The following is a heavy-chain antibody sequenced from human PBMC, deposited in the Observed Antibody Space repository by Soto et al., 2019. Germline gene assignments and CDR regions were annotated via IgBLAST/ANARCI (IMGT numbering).Heavy chain of an antibody. CDR3: ARGFNSAGVDYFDY. CDR2: IYTSGST. CDR1: GGSISSYY. V-gene: IGHV4-4*07. D-gene: IGHD2-15*01. J-gene: IGHJ4*02. Sequence: SETLSLTCTVSGGSISSYYWSWVRQPAGKGLEWIGRIYTSGSTNYNPSLKSRVTMSVDTSKNQFSLKLSSVATADTAVYYCARGFNSAGVDYFDYWGQGTLVTVSS.